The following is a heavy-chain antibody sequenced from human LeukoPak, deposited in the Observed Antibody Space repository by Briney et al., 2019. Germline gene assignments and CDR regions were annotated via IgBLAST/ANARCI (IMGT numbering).Heavy chain of an antibody. CDR1: GFTFSNYE. CDR2: ISSSGRTM. Sequence: SGGSLRLSCAASGFTFSNYEMHWVRQAPAQGLEWVSYISSSGRTMYYTDSVKGRFTISRDNAENSLYLQMNSLRAEDTAVYYCARDGNSYYYYYMDVWGKGTRVTISS. V-gene: IGHV3-48*03. D-gene: IGHD4-23*01. CDR3: ARDGNSYYYYYMDV. J-gene: IGHJ6*03.